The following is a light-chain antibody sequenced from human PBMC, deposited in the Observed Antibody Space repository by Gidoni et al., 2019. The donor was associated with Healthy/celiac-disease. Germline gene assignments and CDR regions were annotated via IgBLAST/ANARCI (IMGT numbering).Light chain of an antibody. Sequence: EIVLTQSPATLSLSPGERATLSCRASQSVSSYLAWYQQKPGQAPRLLIYDASNRATSIPARFSSSGSGTDFTLTISSLEPEDFAVYYCQQRSNWEVTFGGXTKVEIK. CDR1: QSVSSY. CDR2: DAS. J-gene: IGKJ4*02. V-gene: IGKV3-11*01. CDR3: QQRSNWEVT.